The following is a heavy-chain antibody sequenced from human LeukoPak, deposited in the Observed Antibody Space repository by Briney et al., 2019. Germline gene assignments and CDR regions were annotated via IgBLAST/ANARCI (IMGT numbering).Heavy chain of an antibody. J-gene: IGHJ4*02. CDR3: ARGSSNSIMITFGGVIVPFDY. CDR2: INPNSGGT. Sequence: GASVKVSCKASGYTFTGYYMHWVRQAPGQGLEWMGRINPNSGGTNYAQKFQGRVTMTRDTSISTAYMELSRLRSDDTAVYYCARGSSNSIMITFGGVIVPFDYWGQGTLVTVSS. D-gene: IGHD3-16*02. V-gene: IGHV1-2*06. CDR1: GYTFTGYY.